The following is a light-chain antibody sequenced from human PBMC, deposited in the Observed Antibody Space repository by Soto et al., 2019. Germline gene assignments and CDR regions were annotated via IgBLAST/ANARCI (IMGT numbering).Light chain of an antibody. J-gene: IGLJ2*01. CDR3: GADHGSGMV. Sequence: QSVLTQPPSASASLGASVTLTCTLSSGYSTYKVDWYQQRPGKGPRFVMRVGTGGIVGSKGDGIPDRFSVLGSGLNRYLTIKNIQEEDESDYHCGADHGSGMVFGGGTKVTVL. CDR2: VGTGGIVG. CDR1: SGYSTYK. V-gene: IGLV9-49*01.